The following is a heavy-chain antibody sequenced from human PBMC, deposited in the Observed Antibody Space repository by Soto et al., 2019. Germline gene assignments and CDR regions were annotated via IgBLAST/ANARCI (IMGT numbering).Heavy chain of an antibody. CDR2: ISYDGGNK. V-gene: IGHV3-30-3*01. CDR1: GFTFSSYA. Sequence: QVQLVESGGGVVQPGRSLRLSCAASGFTFSSYAIHWVRQAPGKGLEWVAVISYDGGNKYYADSVKGRFTISRDNSKNTLDLQMNSLRAEDTAVYYCARERGYCSGGSCYYYYGMDVWGQGTTVTVSS. J-gene: IGHJ6*02. D-gene: IGHD2-15*01. CDR3: ARERGYCSGGSCYYYYGMDV.